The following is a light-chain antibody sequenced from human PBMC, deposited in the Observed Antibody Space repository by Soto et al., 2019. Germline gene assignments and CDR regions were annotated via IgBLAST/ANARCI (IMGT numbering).Light chain of an antibody. V-gene: IGLV2-11*01. CDR1: SSDVGSYNY. J-gene: IGLJ2*01. Sequence: QSALTQPRSVSGSPGESVTISCSGTSSDVGSYNYVSWYQQYPGKAPKVMIYDVSERPSEVPVRLSGSKSGNTASLTISGLQAEDEAEYFCCSYSGSDSLSFGGGTKLTVL. CDR3: CSYSGSDSLS. CDR2: DVS.